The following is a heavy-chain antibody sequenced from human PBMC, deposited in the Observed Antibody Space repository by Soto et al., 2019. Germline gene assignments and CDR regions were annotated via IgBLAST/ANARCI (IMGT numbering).Heavy chain of an antibody. Sequence: LRLSCAASGFTFSSYSMNWVRQAPGKGLEWVSSISSSSSYIYYADSVKGRFTISRDNAKNSLYLQMNSLRAEDTAVYYCARDQSSSILDYYYGMDVWGQGTTVTVSS. CDR1: GFTFSSYS. D-gene: IGHD6-6*01. CDR3: ARDQSSSILDYYYGMDV. V-gene: IGHV3-21*01. J-gene: IGHJ6*02. CDR2: ISSSSSYI.